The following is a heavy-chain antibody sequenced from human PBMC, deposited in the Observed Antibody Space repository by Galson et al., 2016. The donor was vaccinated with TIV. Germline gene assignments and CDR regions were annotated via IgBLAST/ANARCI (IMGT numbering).Heavy chain of an antibody. Sequence: QSGAEVKKPGESLKISCKASGYSLTSYWIAWVRRMPGKGLEWVGIMYSADSDIKYSPSFQGQVTISADAAISTAYLEWSSLQASDTAIYYCARAPGYSGFSYGYFDTWGQGTQVTVSS. V-gene: IGHV5-51*03. D-gene: IGHD5-18*01. CDR2: MYSADSDI. CDR3: ARAPGYSGFSYGYFDT. J-gene: IGHJ4*02. CDR1: GYSLTSYW.